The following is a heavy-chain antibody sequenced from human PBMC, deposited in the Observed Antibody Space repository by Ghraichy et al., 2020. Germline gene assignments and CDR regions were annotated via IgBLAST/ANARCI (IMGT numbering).Heavy chain of an antibody. V-gene: IGHV3-23*01. D-gene: IGHD3-10*01. Sequence: GQSLNISCSASGFMFRNYDMTWVRQAPGKGLEWVSQISGSGGSTDYADSVKGRFTISRDNSKNTLYLHMNSLTPDDTAVYFCAKDRDQHGAGSRAFDMCGQGTMVTVSS. J-gene: IGHJ3*02. CDR1: GFMFRNYD. CDR2: ISGSGGST. CDR3: AKDRDQHGAGSRAFDM.